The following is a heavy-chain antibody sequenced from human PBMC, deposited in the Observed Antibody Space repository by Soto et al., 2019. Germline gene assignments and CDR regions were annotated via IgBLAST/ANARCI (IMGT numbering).Heavy chain of an antibody. CDR1: GFTFSSYW. CDR2: IKQDGSEK. J-gene: IGHJ6*02. V-gene: IGHV3-7*01. CDR3: ARDRYSYYDFWSGSLPYYYYGMDV. Sequence: GGSLRPSCAASGFTFSSYWMSWVRQAPGKGLEWVANIKQDGSEKYYVDSVKGRFTISRDNAKNSLYLQMNSLRAEDTAAYYCARDRYSYYDFWSGSLPYYYYGMDVWGQGTTVTVSS. D-gene: IGHD3-3*01.